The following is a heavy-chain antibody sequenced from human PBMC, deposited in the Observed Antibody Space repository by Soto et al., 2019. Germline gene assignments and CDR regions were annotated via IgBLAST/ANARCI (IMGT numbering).Heavy chain of an antibody. Sequence: QVHLVQSGAEVKKPGSSVKVSCKAPGGTFSNHAINWVRQAPGQGLEWMGRIIPIFSTTNYAQKFQGRVTMTADESTVTDYLELSSLKHDDTAVYYCAREVAADGTFREDVFDIWGQGTLVTVSS. CDR3: AREVAADGTFREDVFDI. CDR1: GGTFSNHA. V-gene: IGHV1-69*12. D-gene: IGHD6-13*01. CDR2: IIPIFSTT. J-gene: IGHJ3*02.